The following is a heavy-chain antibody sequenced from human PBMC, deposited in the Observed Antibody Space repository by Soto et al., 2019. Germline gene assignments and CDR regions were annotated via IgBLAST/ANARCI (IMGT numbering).Heavy chain of an antibody. CDR3: AVYYYYGMDV. Sequence: PGGSLKISCKGSWYSFTRHWIGWGRQMPGKGLEWMGIIYPGDSDTRYSPSFQGQVTISADKSISTAYLQWSSLKASDTAMYYCAVYYYYGMDVWGQGTTVTVSS. CDR2: IYPGDSDT. V-gene: IGHV5-51*01. J-gene: IGHJ6*02. CDR1: WYSFTRHW.